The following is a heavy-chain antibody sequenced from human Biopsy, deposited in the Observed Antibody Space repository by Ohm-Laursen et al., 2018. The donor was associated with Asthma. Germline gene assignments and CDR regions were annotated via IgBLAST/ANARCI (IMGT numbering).Heavy chain of an antibody. CDR1: GLTFSSYA. CDR3: AKAREDIVVVVAVSDS. Sequence: SLRLSCAASGLTFSSYAMSWVRQPPGKGLEWVSAISGSGGSTYYADSVKGRFTISRDNSKNTLHLQMNSLRAEDTAVYYCAKAREDIVVVVAVSDSWGQGTLVTVSS. CDR2: ISGSGGST. V-gene: IGHV3-23*01. J-gene: IGHJ4*02. D-gene: IGHD2-15*01.